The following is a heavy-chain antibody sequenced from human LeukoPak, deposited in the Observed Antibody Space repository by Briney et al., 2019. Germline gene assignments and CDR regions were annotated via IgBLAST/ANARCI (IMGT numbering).Heavy chain of an antibody. Sequence: ASVKVSCKVSGSTLSDLSIHWVRQAPGKGLEYVGGSDPEDGETFHAQNFQGRVTMTEDTSIDTANMELSSLRSEDTAVYYCVTDRARLFWYFDLWGRGTLVTVSS. CDR1: GSTLSDLS. V-gene: IGHV1-24*01. J-gene: IGHJ2*01. CDR2: SDPEDGET. D-gene: IGHD2-21*02. CDR3: VTDRARLFWYFDL.